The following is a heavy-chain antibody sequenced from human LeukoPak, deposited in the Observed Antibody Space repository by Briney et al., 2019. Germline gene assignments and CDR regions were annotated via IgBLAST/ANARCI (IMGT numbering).Heavy chain of an antibody. V-gene: IGHV1-69*05. D-gene: IGHD3-22*01. CDR1: GGTFSNYA. Sequence: SVKVSCKASGGTFSNYAINWVRQAPGQGLEWIGRIIPIFGTLNCAQKFQGKVTITTDESTSTAYMELSSLRSEETAVYYCATPRGTYYYDRSDAFDIWGQGTLVIVSS. CDR3: ATPRGTYYYDRSDAFDI. CDR2: IIPIFGTL. J-gene: IGHJ3*02.